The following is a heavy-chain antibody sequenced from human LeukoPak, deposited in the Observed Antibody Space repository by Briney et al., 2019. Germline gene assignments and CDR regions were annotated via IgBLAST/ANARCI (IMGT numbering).Heavy chain of an antibody. CDR3: ARDPPQPGASPPGDDY. J-gene: IGHJ4*02. CDR1: GGTFSSYA. CDR2: IIPIFGTA. Sequence: AASVKVSCKASGGTFSSYAISWVRQAPGQGLEWMGGIIPIFGTANYAQKFQGRVTITTDESTSTAYMELSSLRSEDTAVYYCARDPPQPGASPPGDDYWGQGTLVTVSS. V-gene: IGHV1-69*05. D-gene: IGHD1-26*01.